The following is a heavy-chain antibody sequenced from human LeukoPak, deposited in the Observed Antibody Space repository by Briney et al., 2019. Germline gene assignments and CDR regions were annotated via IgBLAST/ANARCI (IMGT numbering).Heavy chain of an antibody. CDR2: IYTSGST. CDR3: ARLGIAAAGTYHYYMDV. D-gene: IGHD6-13*01. J-gene: IGHJ6*03. Sequence: PSQTLSLTCTVSGGSISSGSYYWSWIRQPAGKGLEWIGLIYTSGSTNYNPSLKSRVTISVGTSKNQFSLKLSSVTAADTAVYCCARLGIAAAGTYHYYMDVWGKGTTVTVSS. V-gene: IGHV4-61*02. CDR1: GGSISSGSYY.